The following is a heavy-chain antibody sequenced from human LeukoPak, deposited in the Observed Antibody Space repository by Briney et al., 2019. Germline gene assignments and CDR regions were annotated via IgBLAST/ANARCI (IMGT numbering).Heavy chain of an antibody. Sequence: GGSLRLSCAASGFTFSSYWMHWVRHAPGKGPVWVSRINNDGSGATYADSVKGRFTISRDDAKNTLYLQMNSLRAEDTAVYYCARDGGWRSDYWGQGTLVTVSS. V-gene: IGHV3-74*01. CDR1: GFTFSSYW. CDR2: INNDGSGA. D-gene: IGHD3-16*01. CDR3: ARDGGWRSDY. J-gene: IGHJ4*02.